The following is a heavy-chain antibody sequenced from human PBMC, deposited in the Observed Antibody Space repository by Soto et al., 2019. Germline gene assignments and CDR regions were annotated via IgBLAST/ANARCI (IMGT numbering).Heavy chain of an antibody. CDR3: ARAADMYYYDSSGYFDYFDY. D-gene: IGHD3-22*01. CDR2: INAGNGNT. V-gene: IGHV1-3*01. CDR1: GYTFTSYA. Sequence: SCKASGYTFTSYAMHWVRQAPGQRLEWMGWINAGNGNTKYSQKFQGRVTITRDTSASTAYMELSSLRSEDTAVYYCARAADMYYYDSSGYFDYFDYWGQGTLVTVSS. J-gene: IGHJ4*02.